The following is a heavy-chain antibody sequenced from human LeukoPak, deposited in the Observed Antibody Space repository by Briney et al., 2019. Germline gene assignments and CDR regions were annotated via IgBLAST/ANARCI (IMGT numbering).Heavy chain of an antibody. V-gene: IGHV4-34*01. CDR1: GGSFSGYY. D-gene: IGHD1-26*01. J-gene: IGHJ5*02. Sequence: KPSETLSLTCAVYGGSFSGYYWSWIRQPPGKGLEWIGEINHSGSTNYNPSLKSRVIISVDTSKNQFSLKLSSVTAADTAVYYCARIVFRYWFDPWGQGTLVTVSS. CDR3: ARIVFRYWFDP. CDR2: INHSGST.